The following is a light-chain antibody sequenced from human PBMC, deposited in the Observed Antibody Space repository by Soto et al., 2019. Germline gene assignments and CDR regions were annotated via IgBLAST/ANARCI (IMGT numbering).Light chain of an antibody. V-gene: IGKV4-1*01. J-gene: IGKJ2*01. CDR3: QQYSSTPAT. CDR2: WAS. CDR1: QRVLYRSNNKNY. Sequence: DIVMTQSPDSLAVSLGERATINCKSSQRVLYRSNNKNYLAWYQQNPGQPPKLLIYWASTRESGGPDRFSGSGSGTDFTLTISSLQAEDVAVYYCQQYSSTPATFGQGTKLEIK.